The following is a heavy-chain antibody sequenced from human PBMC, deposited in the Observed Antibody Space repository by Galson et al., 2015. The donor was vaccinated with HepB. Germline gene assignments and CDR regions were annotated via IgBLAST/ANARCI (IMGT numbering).Heavy chain of an antibody. CDR1: GGSISSGGYY. Sequence: TLSLTCPVSGGSISSGGYYWSWIRQHPGKGLEWIGYIYYSGSTYYNPSLKSRVTISVDTSKNQFSLKLSSVTAADTAVYYCARGIVVVPAAIPVEFDYWGQGTLVTVSS. D-gene: IGHD2-2*02. V-gene: IGHV4-31*03. CDR2: IYYSGST. CDR3: ARGIVVVPAAIPVEFDY. J-gene: IGHJ4*02.